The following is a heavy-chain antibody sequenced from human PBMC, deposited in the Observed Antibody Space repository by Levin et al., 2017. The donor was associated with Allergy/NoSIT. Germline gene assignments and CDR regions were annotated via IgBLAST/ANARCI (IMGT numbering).Heavy chain of an antibody. V-gene: IGHV6-1*01. J-gene: IGHJ1*01. CDR3: AREISSGWSKYFQH. Sequence: SCAISGDSVSSNSAAWNWIRQSPSRGLEWLGRTYYRSKWYNDYAVSVKSRITINPDTSKNQFSLQLNSVTPEDTAVYYCAREISSGWSKYFQHWGQGTLVTVSS. D-gene: IGHD6-19*01. CDR2: TYYRSKWYN. CDR1: GDSVSSNSAA.